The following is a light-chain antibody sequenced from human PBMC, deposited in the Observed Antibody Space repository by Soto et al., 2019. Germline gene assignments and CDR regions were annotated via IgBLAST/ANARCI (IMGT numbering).Light chain of an antibody. Sequence: IAWPQSKATQSVCPRERSLFSSRASQSVSSNLAWYQQKPGQAPRLLVYDVSNRAAGIPTRFSGGGSGTDFTLTISNVEPEDFAVYYCQQRSDWPWTFGQR. CDR3: QQRSDWPWT. J-gene: IGKJ1*01. V-gene: IGKV3-11*01. CDR2: DVS. CDR1: QSVSSN.